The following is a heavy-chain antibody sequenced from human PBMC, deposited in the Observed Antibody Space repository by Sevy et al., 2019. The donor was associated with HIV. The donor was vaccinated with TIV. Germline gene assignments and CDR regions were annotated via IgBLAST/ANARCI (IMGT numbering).Heavy chain of an antibody. V-gene: IGHV3-7*01. Sequence: GGSLRLSCVASGFTFNTYWMTWVRQAPGKGLEWVANINPDGSEKDYVDSWKGRFTVSRDNAETSLYLHMNSLRVEDTAVYFCARLLWDVVVVPGTTPGQYFDYWGQGTLVTVSS. J-gene: IGHJ4*02. D-gene: IGHD2-2*01. CDR3: ARLLWDVVVVPGTTPGQYFDY. CDR1: GFTFNTYW. CDR2: INPDGSEK.